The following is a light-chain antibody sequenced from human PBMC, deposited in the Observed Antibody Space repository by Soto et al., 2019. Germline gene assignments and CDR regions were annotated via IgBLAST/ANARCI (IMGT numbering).Light chain of an antibody. CDR3: QQYGSSPRT. Sequence: DIVLTQSPGTLSLSPGERATLSCRASQNVNNNYLAWYQQKPGQAPRLLIRGASSRATGIPDRFSGSGSGTAFTLTISRLEPEDFAVYYCQQYGSSPRTFGRGTKLEIK. CDR2: GAS. J-gene: IGKJ2*01. CDR1: QNVNNNY. V-gene: IGKV3-20*01.